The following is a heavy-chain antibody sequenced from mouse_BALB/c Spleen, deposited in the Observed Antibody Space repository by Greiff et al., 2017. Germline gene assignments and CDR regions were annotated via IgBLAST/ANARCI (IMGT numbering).Heavy chain of an antibody. CDR2: ISSGGST. V-gene: IGHV5-6-5*01. CDR3: ARSRESGDLGFAY. CDR1: GFTFSSYA. J-gene: IGHJ3*01. D-gene: IGHD1-3*01. Sequence: DVHLVESGGGLVQPGGSRKLSCAASGFTFSSYAMSWVRQTPEKRLEWVASISSGGSTYYPDSVKGRFTISRDNARNILYLQMSSLRSEDTAMYYCARSRESGDLGFAYWGQGTLVTVSA.